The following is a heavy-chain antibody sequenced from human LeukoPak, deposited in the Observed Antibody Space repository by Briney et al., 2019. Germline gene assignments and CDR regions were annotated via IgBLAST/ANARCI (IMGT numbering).Heavy chain of an antibody. CDR3: ASGCTLGYCSGGIDY. V-gene: IGHV3-53*01. CDR2: IYSGGST. D-gene: IGHD2-15*01. Sequence: GGSLRLSCAASGFTVSSNYMSWVRQAPGKGLEWVSVIYSGGSTYYADSVKGRFTISRDNSKNTLYLQMNSLRAEDTAVYYCASGCTLGYCSGGIDYWGQGTLVTVSS. CDR1: GFTVSSNY. J-gene: IGHJ4*02.